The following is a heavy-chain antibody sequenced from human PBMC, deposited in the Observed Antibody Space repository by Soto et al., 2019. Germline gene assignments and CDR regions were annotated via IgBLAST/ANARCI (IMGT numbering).Heavy chain of an antibody. Sequence: VASVKVSCKVSGYTLTELSMHWVRQAPGKGLEWMGGFDPEDGETIYAQKFQGRVTMTEDTSTATAYMELSSLSSEDTAVYYCATVCSCAGPRSPRYEAYYMDVWGKGTMVTVSS. CDR1: GYTLTELS. V-gene: IGHV1-24*01. CDR2: FDPEDGET. J-gene: IGHJ6*03. D-gene: IGHD2-2*01. CDR3: ATVCSCAGPRSPRYEAYYMDV.